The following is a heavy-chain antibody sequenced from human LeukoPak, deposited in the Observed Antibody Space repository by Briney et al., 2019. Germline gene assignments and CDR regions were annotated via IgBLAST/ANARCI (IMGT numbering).Heavy chain of an antibody. CDR3: ARHESFRSSWNY. D-gene: IGHD6-13*01. CDR1: GGSFSGSY. Sequence: SETLSLTCAVYGGSFSGSYWSWIRQPPGKGLEWIGEINHSGSTNYNPSLKGRVTISVDTSKNQFSLRLSSVTAADTAVYYCARHESFRSSWNYWGQGILVTVSS. V-gene: IGHV4-34*01. CDR2: INHSGST. J-gene: IGHJ4*02.